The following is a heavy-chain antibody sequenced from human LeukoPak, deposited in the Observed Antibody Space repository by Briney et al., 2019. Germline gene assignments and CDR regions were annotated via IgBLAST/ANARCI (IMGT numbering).Heavy chain of an antibody. J-gene: IGHJ4*02. CDR2: INPNSGGT. CDR1: GYTFTGYY. D-gene: IGHD3-10*01. Sequence: ASVKVSCKASGYTFTGYYMHWVRQAPGQGLEWMGWINPNSGGTNYAQKFQGRVTMTRDTSISTAYMELSRLRSDDTAVYYCARVERTYGSGQAGGYWGQGTLVTISS. V-gene: IGHV1-2*02. CDR3: ARVERTYGSGQAGGY.